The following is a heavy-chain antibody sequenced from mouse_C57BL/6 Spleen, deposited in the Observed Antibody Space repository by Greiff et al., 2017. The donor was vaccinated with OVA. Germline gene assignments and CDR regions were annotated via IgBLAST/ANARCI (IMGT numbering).Heavy chain of an antibody. CDR2: INYDGSST. CDR3: ARDRGYDGYYAMDY. CDR1: GFTFSDYY. V-gene: IGHV5-16*01. Sequence: EVQLVESEGGLVQPGRSMKLSCTASGFTFSDYYMAWVRQVPEKGLEWVANINYDGSSTYYLDSLKSRFIISRDNAKNILYLQMSSLKSEDTATYYCARDRGYDGYYAMDYWGQGTSVTVSS. J-gene: IGHJ4*01. D-gene: IGHD2-3*01.